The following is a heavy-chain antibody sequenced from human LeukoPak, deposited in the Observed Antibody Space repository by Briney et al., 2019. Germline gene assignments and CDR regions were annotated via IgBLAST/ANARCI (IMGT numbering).Heavy chain of an antibody. CDR3: ARVGRDTAMAYYFDY. D-gene: IGHD5-18*01. V-gene: IGHV3-11*01. CDR2: ISSSGSTI. CDR1: GFTFSDYY. Sequence: GGSLRLSCAASGFTFSDYYMSWIRQAPGKGLEWVSYISSSGSTIYYADSVKGRFTISRDNAKNSLYLQMNSPRAEDTAVYYCARVGRDTAMAYYFDYWGQGTLVTVSS. J-gene: IGHJ4*02.